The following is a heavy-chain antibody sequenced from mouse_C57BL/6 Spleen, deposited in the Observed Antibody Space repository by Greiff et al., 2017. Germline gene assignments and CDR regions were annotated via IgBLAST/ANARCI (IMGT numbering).Heavy chain of an antibody. D-gene: IGHD1-1*01. V-gene: IGHV7-3*01. CDR1: GFTFTDYY. Sequence: EVKLMESGGGLVQPGGSLSLSCAASGFTFTDYYMSWVRQPPGKALEWLGFIRNKANGYTTEYSASVKGRFTISRDNSQSILYLQMNALRAEDSATYYCACLYGSRESPYAMDYWGQGTSVTVSS. CDR2: IRNKANGYTT. J-gene: IGHJ4*01. CDR3: ACLYGSRESPYAMDY.